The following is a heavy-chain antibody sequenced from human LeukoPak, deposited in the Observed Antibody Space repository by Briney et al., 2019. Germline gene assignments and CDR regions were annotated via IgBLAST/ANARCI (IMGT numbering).Heavy chain of an antibody. CDR2: IGGSGGYI. Sequence: GGSLRLSCAASGFPFSSYSMNWVRQAPGKGLEWVSSIGGSGGYIYYADSVRGRFTISRDNAKNSLYLQMNSLRAEDTAVYYCAGATTEEGIAATGTGYWGQGTLVTVSS. CDR3: AGATTEEGIAATGTGY. J-gene: IGHJ4*02. CDR1: GFPFSSYS. D-gene: IGHD6-13*01. V-gene: IGHV3-21*01.